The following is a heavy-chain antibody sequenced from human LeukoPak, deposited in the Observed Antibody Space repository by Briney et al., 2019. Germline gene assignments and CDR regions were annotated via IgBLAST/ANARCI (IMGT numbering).Heavy chain of an antibody. D-gene: IGHD2-2*01. CDR2: IKQDGSEK. CDR1: GFTVSSNY. J-gene: IGHJ4*02. V-gene: IGHV3-7*03. CDR3: ARVVVPAATKTYYFDY. Sequence: PGGSLRLSCAASGFTVSSNYMSWVRQAPGKGLEWVANIKQDGSEKYYVDSVKGRFTISRDNAKNSLYLQMNSLRAEDTAVYYCARVVVPAATKTYYFDYWGQGTLVTVSS.